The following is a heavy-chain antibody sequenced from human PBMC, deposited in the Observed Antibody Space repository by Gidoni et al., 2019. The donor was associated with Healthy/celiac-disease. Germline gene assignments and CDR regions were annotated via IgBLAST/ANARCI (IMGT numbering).Heavy chain of an antibody. CDR2: ISSSSSYI. D-gene: IGHD2-8*01. CDR3: ARDPGPEVLMVYASLDY. J-gene: IGHJ4*02. Sequence: EVQLVESGGGLVKPGGSLRLSCAASGFTVRSYRMNWVRQAPGKGLEWVSSISSSSSYIYYADSVKGRFTISRDNAKNSLYLQMNSLRAEDTAVYYCARDPGPEVLMVYASLDYWGQGTLVTVSS. CDR1: GFTVRSYR. V-gene: IGHV3-21*01.